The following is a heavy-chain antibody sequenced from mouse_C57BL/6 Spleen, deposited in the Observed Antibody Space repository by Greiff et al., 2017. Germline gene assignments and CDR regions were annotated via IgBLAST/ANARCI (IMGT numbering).Heavy chain of an antibody. J-gene: IGHJ2*01. CDR3: ARRGFKGNYVFDY. V-gene: IGHV1-54*01. Sequence: QVQLKQSGAELVRPGTSVKVSCKASGYAFTNYLIEWVKQRPGQGLEWIGVINPGSGGTNYNEKFKGKATLTADKSSSTAYMQLSSLTSEDSAVYFCARRGFKGNYVFDYWGQGTTLTVSS. CDR2: INPGSGGT. D-gene: IGHD2-1*01. CDR1: GYAFTNYL.